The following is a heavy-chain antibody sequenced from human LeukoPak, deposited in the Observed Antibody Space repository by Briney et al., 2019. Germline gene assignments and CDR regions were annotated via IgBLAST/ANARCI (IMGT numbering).Heavy chain of an antibody. CDR3: ARDPNGDYIGAFEI. CDR2: ISYDGSNK. D-gene: IGHD4-17*01. CDR1: GFTFSSYA. V-gene: IGHV3-30-3*01. Sequence: GGSLRLSCAASGFTFSSYAMHWVRQAPGKGLEWVAVISYDGSNKYYADSVKGRFTISRDNSKNTLYLQMSSLRAEDTAVYYCARDPNGDYIGAFEIWGQGTMVTVSS. J-gene: IGHJ3*02.